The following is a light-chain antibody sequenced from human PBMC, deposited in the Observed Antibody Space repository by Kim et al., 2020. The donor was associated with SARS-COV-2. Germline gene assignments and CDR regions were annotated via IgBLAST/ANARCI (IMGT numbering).Light chain of an antibody. V-gene: IGLV3-9*01. CDR3: QVWDSSTWV. J-gene: IGLJ3*02. Sequence: SVALGQTATITCGGNNIGSKNVHWYQQKPGQAPVLVIYRDSNRPSGIPELFSGSNSGNTATLTISRAQAGDEADYYCQVWDSSTWVFGGGTQLTVL. CDR1: NIGSKN. CDR2: RDS.